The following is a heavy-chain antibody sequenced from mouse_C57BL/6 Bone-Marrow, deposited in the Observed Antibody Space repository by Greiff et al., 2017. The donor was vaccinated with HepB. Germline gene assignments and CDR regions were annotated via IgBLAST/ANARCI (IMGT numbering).Heavy chain of an antibody. V-gene: IGHV1-50*01. CDR1: GYTFTSYW. Sequence: QVQLQQPGAELVKPGASVKLSCKASGYTFTSYWMQWVKQRPGQGLEWIGEIDPSDSYTNYNQKFKGKATLTVDTSSSTAYMQLSSLPSEDSAVYYCARDVWSFAYWGQGTLVTVSA. CDR2: IDPSDSYT. J-gene: IGHJ3*01. CDR3: ARDVWSFAY. D-gene: IGHD2-10*02.